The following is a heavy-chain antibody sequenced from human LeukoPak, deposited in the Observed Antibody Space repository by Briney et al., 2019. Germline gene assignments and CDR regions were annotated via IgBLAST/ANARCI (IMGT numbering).Heavy chain of an antibody. Sequence: ASVKVSCKTSGYTFTSYYMHWVRQAPGQGLEWMGIINPSGGSTSYAQKFQGRVTMTRDTSTSTVYMELSSLRSEDTAVYYCASLATIGSDSFDIWGQGTMVTVSS. CDR1: GYTFTSYY. V-gene: IGHV1-46*01. J-gene: IGHJ3*02. CDR3: ASLATIGSDSFDI. D-gene: IGHD2-2*03. CDR2: INPSGGST.